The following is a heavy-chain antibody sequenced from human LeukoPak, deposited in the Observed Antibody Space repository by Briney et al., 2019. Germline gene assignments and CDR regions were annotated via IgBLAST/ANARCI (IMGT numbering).Heavy chain of an antibody. CDR2: INWNGGST. D-gene: IGHD2-15*01. Sequence: GGSLSLSCAASGFTFDDYGLSWLRQAPGKGLEWVSGINWNGGSTGYADSVKGRFTISRDNAKNSLYLRIILLRAEESGMYYCARDLLRRDHWLQGTMVTVSS. V-gene: IGHV3-20*04. J-gene: IGHJ5*02. CDR1: GFTFDDYG. CDR3: ARDLLRRDH.